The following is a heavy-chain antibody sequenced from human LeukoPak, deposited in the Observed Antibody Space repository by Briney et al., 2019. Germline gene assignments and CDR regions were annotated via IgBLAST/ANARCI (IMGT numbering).Heavy chain of an antibody. V-gene: IGHV3-30*02. Sequence: GGSLRLSCAESGYTFSSYGMHWVRQAPGKGLEWVAFIRYDGSNKYYADSVKGRFTISRDNSKNTLYLQMNSPRVEDTAVYFCAKDYLWFGELFYYFDDWGLGTLVTVSS. CDR3: AKDYLWFGELFYYFDD. D-gene: IGHD3-10*01. CDR1: GYTFSSYG. J-gene: IGHJ4*02. CDR2: IRYDGSNK.